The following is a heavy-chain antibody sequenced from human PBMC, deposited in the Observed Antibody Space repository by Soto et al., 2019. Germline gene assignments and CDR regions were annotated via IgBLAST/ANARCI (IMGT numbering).Heavy chain of an antibody. V-gene: IGHV3-23*01. Sequence: GGSLRLSCTASGFIFSSYAMSWVRQAPGKGLEWVSAISASGDNAYYADSVKGRFTVSRDRSKSLYLQMKSLRAEDTAIYYCAKFFVAGTRGYFDSWGQGTLVTVSS. J-gene: IGHJ4*02. CDR3: AKFFVAGTRGYFDS. CDR2: ISASGDNA. CDR1: GFIFSSYA. D-gene: IGHD6-19*01.